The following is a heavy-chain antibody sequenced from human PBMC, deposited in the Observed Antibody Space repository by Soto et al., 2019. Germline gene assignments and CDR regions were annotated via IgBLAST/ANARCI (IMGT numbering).Heavy chain of an antibody. J-gene: IGHJ4*02. V-gene: IGHV4-34*01. CDR1: GGSFSGYY. Sequence: SETLSLTCAVYGGSFSGYYLSWIRQPPGKGLEWIGEINHSGSTNYNPSLKSRVTISVDTSKNQFSLKLSSVTAADTAVYYCARGPVYYDILTGYYTAPVDYWGQGTLVTVSS. D-gene: IGHD3-9*01. CDR3: ARGPVYYDILTGYYTAPVDY. CDR2: INHSGST.